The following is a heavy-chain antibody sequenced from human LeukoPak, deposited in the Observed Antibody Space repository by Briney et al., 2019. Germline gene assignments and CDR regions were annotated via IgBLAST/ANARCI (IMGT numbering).Heavy chain of an antibody. Sequence: RASVKVSCKASGGTFSSYAISWVRQAPGQGLEWMGWINPNSGGTNYAQKFQGWVTMTRDTSISTAYMELSRLRSDDTAVYYCARGGDNWFDPWGQGTLVTVSS. CDR1: GGTFSSYA. J-gene: IGHJ5*02. CDR3: ARGGDNWFDP. CDR2: INPNSGGT. V-gene: IGHV1-2*04. D-gene: IGHD3-10*01.